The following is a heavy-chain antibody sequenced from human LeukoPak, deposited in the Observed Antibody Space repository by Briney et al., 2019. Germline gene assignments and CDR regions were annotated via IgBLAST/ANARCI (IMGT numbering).Heavy chain of an antibody. D-gene: IGHD6-19*01. Sequence: PGGSLRLSCAASGFTFSSYGMHWVRQAPGKGLEWVAVIWYDGSNKYYADSVKGRFTISRDNSKNTLYLQMNSLRAEDTAVYYCARIFSSGWYYYYGMDVWGQGTTVTVSS. CDR1: GFTFSSYG. J-gene: IGHJ6*02. CDR2: IWYDGSNK. CDR3: ARIFSSGWYYYYGMDV. V-gene: IGHV3-33*01.